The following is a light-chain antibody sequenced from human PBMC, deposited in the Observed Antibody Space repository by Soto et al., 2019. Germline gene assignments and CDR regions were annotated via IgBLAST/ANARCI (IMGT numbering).Light chain of an antibody. CDR2: AAF. V-gene: IGKV1-9*01. Sequence: DIPLTQSPSFLSASVGDRVTITCRASRGISTYLDWYQQKPGKAPKLLIYAAFTVQSGVPSRFSGSGSGTEFTLTISNLQSEDFATYYCQQVNSYPLTFGGGTKVEIK. CDR1: RGISTY. CDR3: QQVNSYPLT. J-gene: IGKJ4*01.